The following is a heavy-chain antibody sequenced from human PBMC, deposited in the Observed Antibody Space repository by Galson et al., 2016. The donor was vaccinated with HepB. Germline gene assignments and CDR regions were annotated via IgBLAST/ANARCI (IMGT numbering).Heavy chain of an antibody. CDR2: IDHRGTT. D-gene: IGHD1-26*01. V-gene: IGHV4-4*02. CDR1: AGSISSTDW. Sequence: SETLSLTCVVSAGSISSTDWWSWVRQPPGKGLEWIGEIDHRGTTNFSPSLKSRVTISVDRSTNQFSLTLTSVTAADTAVYYCARDSGSHPGVWGQGTMVIVSS. CDR3: ARDSGSHPGV. J-gene: IGHJ3*01.